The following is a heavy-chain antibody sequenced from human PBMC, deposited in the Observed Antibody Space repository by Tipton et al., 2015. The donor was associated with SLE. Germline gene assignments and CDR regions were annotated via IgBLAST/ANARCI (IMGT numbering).Heavy chain of an antibody. CDR2: IGHSGST. V-gene: IGHV4-59*08. CDR1: DDSISGYY. CDR3: ARQLGWGDPFAFDY. Sequence: TLSLTCTVSDDSISGYYWSWIRQPPEKGLEWIGYIGHSGSTNYNPSLNSRVTMSIDTSKNQFSLKLTSVTAADTAVYYCARQLGWGDPFAFDYWGQGTLVTVSP. J-gene: IGHJ4*02. D-gene: IGHD2-21*02.